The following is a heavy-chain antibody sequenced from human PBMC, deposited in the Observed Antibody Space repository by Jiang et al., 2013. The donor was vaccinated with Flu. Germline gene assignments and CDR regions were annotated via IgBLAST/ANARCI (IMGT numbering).Heavy chain of an antibody. J-gene: IGHJ3*02. D-gene: IGHD3-22*01. CDR2: IYYSGST. CDR3: AKLETRYYYDSSGYYPFGAFDI. CDR1: GGSISSYY. Sequence: GSGLVKPSETLSLTCTVSGGSISSYYWSWIRQPPGKGLEWIGYIYYSGSTNYNPSLKSRVTISVDTSKNQFSLKLSSVTAADTAVYYCAKLETRYYYDSSGYYPFGAFDIWGQGTMVTVSS. V-gene: IGHV4-59*01.